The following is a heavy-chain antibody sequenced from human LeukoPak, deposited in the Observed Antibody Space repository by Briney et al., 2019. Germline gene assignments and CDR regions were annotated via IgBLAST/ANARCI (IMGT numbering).Heavy chain of an antibody. J-gene: IGHJ4*02. D-gene: IGHD1-26*01. CDR1: GDSLSSNCAA. Sequence: SQTLSLTCAIAGDSLSSNCAAWNWIMQSPSRGFDWLGKTYYRSKSYNDYAVSVKSRITVNADTSKDQISLQLTSVTPEHTAVYYCAREPPPSGTVGAIRFDYWGQGTLVTVSS. CDR3: AREPPPSGTVGAIRFDY. CDR2: TYYRSKSYN. V-gene: IGHV6-1*01.